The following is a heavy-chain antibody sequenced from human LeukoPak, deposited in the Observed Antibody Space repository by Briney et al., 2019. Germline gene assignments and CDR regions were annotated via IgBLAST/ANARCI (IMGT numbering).Heavy chain of an antibody. D-gene: IGHD4-17*01. CDR2: IYSDGST. V-gene: IGHV3-66*02. J-gene: IGHJ4*02. Sequence: QTGGSLRLSCAASGFIVSGDFMSWVRQAPGKGLEWVSVIYSDGSTYYADSVKGRFTISRDNSKNTLYLQMSSLRAEDTAVYYCYGDYVDYFDYWGQGTLVTVSS. CDR1: GFIVSGDF. CDR3: YGDYVDYFDY.